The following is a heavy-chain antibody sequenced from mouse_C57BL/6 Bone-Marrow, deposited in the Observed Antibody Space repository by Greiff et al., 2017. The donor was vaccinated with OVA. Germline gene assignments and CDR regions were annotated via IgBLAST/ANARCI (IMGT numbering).Heavy chain of an antibody. CDR2: ISYDGSN. Sequence: VQLQQSGPGLVKPSQSLSLTCSVTGYSITSGYYWNWIRQFPGNKLEWMGYISYDGSNNYNPSLKNRISITRDTSKNQFFLKLNSVTTEDTATYYCATGSFDYWGQGTTLTVSS. V-gene: IGHV3-6*01. J-gene: IGHJ2*01. D-gene: IGHD4-1*01. CDR1: GYSITSGYY. CDR3: ATGSFDY.